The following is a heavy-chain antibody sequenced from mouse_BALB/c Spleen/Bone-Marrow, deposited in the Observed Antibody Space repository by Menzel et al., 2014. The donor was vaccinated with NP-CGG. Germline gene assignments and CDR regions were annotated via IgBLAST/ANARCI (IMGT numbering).Heavy chain of an antibody. Sequence: QVQLKESGPGLVAPSPRLSIPCTVSGFSLTSYGVHWVSQPPGKGLEWLGVIWAGGSTNYNSALMSRLSISKDNSKSQVFLKMNSLQTDDTAMDYCARDYYGSLYAMDYWGQGTSVTVSS. CDR2: IWAGGST. CDR3: ARDYYGSLYAMDY. V-gene: IGHV2-9*02. CDR1: GFSLTSYG. J-gene: IGHJ4*01. D-gene: IGHD1-1*01.